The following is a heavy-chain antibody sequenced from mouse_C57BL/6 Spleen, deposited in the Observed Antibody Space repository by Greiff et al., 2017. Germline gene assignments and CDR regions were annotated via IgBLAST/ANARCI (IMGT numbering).Heavy chain of an antibody. Sequence: QVQLQQPGAELVRPGSSVKLSCKASGYTFTSYWMHWVKQRPIRGLEWIGKIDPSDSETTYNQKFKDKATLTVDKSSSPAYMQLSSLTSEDSAVYDFARRGSNDGYFDDWGKGTTLTVSS. V-gene: IGHV1-52*01. J-gene: IGHJ2*01. CDR3: ARRGSNDGYFDD. D-gene: IGHD2-12*01. CDR1: GYTFTSYW. CDR2: IDPSDSET.